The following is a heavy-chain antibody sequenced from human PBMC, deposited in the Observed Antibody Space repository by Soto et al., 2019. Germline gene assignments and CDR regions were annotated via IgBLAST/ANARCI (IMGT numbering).Heavy chain of an antibody. CDR1: GFTFSSYA. CDR2: ISGSGGST. J-gene: IGHJ6*02. Sequence: PGGSLRLSCAASGFTFSSYAMSWVRQAPGKGLEWVSAISGSGGSTYYADSVKGRFTISRDNSKNTLYLQMNSLRAEDTAVYYCAKDQEAASGWPTDQYYYYGMDVWGQGTTVTVSS. CDR3: AKDQEAASGWPTDQYYYYGMDV. D-gene: IGHD6-19*01. V-gene: IGHV3-23*01.